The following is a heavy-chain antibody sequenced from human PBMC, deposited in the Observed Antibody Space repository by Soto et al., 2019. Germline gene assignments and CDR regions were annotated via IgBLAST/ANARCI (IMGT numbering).Heavy chain of an antibody. D-gene: IGHD3-3*01. CDR3: ARERRITIFGVVGRSDAFDI. CDR2: IIPIFGTA. J-gene: IGHJ3*02. V-gene: IGHV1-69*13. CDR1: GGTFSSYA. Sequence: ASVKVSCKASGGTFSSYAISWVRQAPRQGLEWMGGIIPIFGTANYAQKFQGRVTITADESTSTAYMELSSLRSEDTAVYYCARERRITIFGVVGRSDAFDIWGQGTMVTVSS.